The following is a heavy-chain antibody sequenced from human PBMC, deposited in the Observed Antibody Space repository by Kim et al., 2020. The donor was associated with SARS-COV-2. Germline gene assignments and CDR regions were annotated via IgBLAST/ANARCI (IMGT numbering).Heavy chain of an antibody. CDR3: AGVLSIAVAGQDY. CDR1: GGTFSSYA. V-gene: IGHV1-69*13. CDR2: IIPIFGTA. Sequence: SVKVSCKASGGTFSSYAISWVRQAPGQGLEWMGGIIPIFGTANYAQKFQGRVTITADESTSTAYMELSSLRSEDTAVYYCAGVLSIAVAGQDYWGQGTLGTVSS. D-gene: IGHD6-19*01. J-gene: IGHJ4*02.